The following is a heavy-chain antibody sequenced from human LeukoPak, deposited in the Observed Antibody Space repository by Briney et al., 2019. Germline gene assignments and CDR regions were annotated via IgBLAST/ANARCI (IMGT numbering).Heavy chain of an antibody. Sequence: PGGSLRLSCAASGFTFSSYGMHWVRQAPGKGLEWVAFIRYDGSNKYYADSVKGRFTISRDNSKNTLYLQMNSLRAEDTAVYYCARDRRYCSSTSCLPYYYMDVWGKGTTVTVSS. CDR1: GFTFSSYG. V-gene: IGHV3-30*02. J-gene: IGHJ6*03. D-gene: IGHD2-2*01. CDR3: ARDRRYCSSTSCLPYYYMDV. CDR2: IRYDGSNK.